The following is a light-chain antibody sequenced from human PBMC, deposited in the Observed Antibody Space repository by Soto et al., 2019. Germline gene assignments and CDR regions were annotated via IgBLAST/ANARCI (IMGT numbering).Light chain of an antibody. CDR2: GAS. CDR3: QQRDSWPIT. CDR1: QSVDSY. V-gene: IGKV3-11*01. J-gene: IGKJ5*01. Sequence: EIVLTQSPASLSLSPGERASLSCRASQSVDSYSVWYQQQPGQAPRLLIFGASNRATGIPARFSGSGSGTDFTLTISSLEPDDVAVYYCQQRDSWPITFGQGTRLEIK.